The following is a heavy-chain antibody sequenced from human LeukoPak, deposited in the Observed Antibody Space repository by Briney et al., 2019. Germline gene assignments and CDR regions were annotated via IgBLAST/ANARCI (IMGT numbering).Heavy chain of an antibody. D-gene: IGHD3-10*01. CDR3: ASGGSGAFDI. J-gene: IGHJ3*02. CDR2: IYHSGST. V-gene: IGHV4-38-2*01. CDR1: GYSISSGYY. Sequence: SETLSLTCAVSGYSISSGYYWGWIRQPPGKGLEWIGSIYHSGSTYYNPSLKSRVTISVDTSKNQFSLKPSSVTAADTAVYYCASGGSGAFDIWGQGTMVTVSS.